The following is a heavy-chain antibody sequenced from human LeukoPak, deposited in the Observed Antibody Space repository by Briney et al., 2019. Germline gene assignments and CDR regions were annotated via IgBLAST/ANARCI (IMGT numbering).Heavy chain of an antibody. CDR1: GFTFSNYW. D-gene: IGHD2-21*02. CDR3: ARSPNSGGVVVTATPIDY. J-gene: IGHJ4*02. CDR2: IKQDGSEK. Sequence: GGSLRLSCAASGFTFSNYWMSWVRQAPGKGLEWVANIKQDGSEKYYVNSVEGRFTISRDNAKNSLYLQMNSLRAEDTAVYYCARSPNSGGVVVTATPIDYWGQGTLVTVSS. V-gene: IGHV3-7*01.